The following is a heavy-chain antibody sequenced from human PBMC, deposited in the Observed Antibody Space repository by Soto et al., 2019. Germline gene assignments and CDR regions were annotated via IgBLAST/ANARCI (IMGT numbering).Heavy chain of an antibody. V-gene: IGHV1-18*01. Sequence: QVQLVQSGSEVKKPGASVKVSCKASGYIFITYDITWVRQAPGQGLEWMGWISTRNGNTNYAQKLHGRVTMTTDTSTSTAYMELKCLTSDDTAIYSCARAQGASPVAGQVYRSWGQGTVVTVSS. CDR3: ARAQGASPVAGQVYRS. D-gene: IGHD6-19*01. CDR2: ISTRNGNT. J-gene: IGHJ5*02. CDR1: GYIFITYD.